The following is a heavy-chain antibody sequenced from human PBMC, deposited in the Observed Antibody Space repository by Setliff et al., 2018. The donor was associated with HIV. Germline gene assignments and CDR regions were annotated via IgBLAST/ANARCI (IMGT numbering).Heavy chain of an antibody. CDR1: GFTFSSYS. Sequence: LRLSCVASGFTFSSYSMNWVRQAPGKGLEWVAFIRLDGSDKFYADSVKGRFTISRDNSKNTLSLQMNSLRSEDTAVYYCAKEDQRVTSVDYWGQGTPVTVSS. J-gene: IGHJ4*02. V-gene: IGHV3-30*02. CDR3: AKEDQRVTSVDY. D-gene: IGHD2-2*01. CDR2: IRLDGSDK.